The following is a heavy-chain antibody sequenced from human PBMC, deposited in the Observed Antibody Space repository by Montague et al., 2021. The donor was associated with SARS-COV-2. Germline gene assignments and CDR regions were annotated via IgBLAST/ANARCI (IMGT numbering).Heavy chain of an antibody. Sequence: TLSLTCTVSGDSINTGNFYWSWIRQPAGKQLGWIGRIFKSGTANYNPPLKGRVTITMDTSKNEFSLKLRYVTAADTAMYFCARGFTTGFYPYWFDLWGQGALVTVSS. CDR3: ARGFTTGFYPYWFDL. CDR1: GDSINTGNFY. D-gene: IGHD1-1*01. CDR2: IFKSGTA. J-gene: IGHJ5*02. V-gene: IGHV4-61*02.